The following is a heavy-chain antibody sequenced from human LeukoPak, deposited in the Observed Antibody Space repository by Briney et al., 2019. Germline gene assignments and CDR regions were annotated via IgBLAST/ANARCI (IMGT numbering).Heavy chain of an antibody. Sequence: PGGSLRLSCAASGFTFSNAWMSWVRQAPGKGLEWVGRIKSKTDGGTTDYAAPVKGRFTISRDDSKNTLYLQMNSLKTEDTAVYYCTTVHADLGSGKEKLTYYYYYGMDVWGQGTTVTVSS. CDR1: GFTFSNAW. CDR2: IKSKTDGGTT. J-gene: IGHJ6*02. D-gene: IGHD3-10*01. CDR3: TTVHADLGSGKEKLTYYYYYGMDV. V-gene: IGHV3-15*01.